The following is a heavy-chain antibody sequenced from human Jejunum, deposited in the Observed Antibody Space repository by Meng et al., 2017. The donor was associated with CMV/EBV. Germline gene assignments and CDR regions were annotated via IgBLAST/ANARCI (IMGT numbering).Heavy chain of an antibody. Sequence: EVQLVESGGGWVQPGGSLRLSCAASGFSVNSHYMTWVRQAPGKGLEWVSVMYSYGSTYYADSVKGRFTISRDNSKNTLFLQMNSLRAEDTAVYYCAKGVRSGYDLNYFDYWGQGTLVTVSS. CDR1: GFSVNSHY. J-gene: IGHJ4*02. D-gene: IGHD5-12*01. CDR2: MYSYGST. V-gene: IGHV3-66*01. CDR3: AKGVRSGYDLNYFDY.